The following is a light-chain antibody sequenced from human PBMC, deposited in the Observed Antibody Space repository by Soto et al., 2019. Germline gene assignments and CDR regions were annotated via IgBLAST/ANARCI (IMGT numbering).Light chain of an antibody. Sequence: NFMLTQPHSVSESPGKTVTISCTLSSGSIASNCEQWYLQRPGSAPITVIYEDKHRPSGVPVRFSGSIDSSSNSASLIISGLETEDEADYYCQSYDPPAGGVFGGGTKVTVL. CDR1: SGSIASNC. J-gene: IGLJ3*02. CDR2: EDK. V-gene: IGLV6-57*04. CDR3: QSYDPPAGGV.